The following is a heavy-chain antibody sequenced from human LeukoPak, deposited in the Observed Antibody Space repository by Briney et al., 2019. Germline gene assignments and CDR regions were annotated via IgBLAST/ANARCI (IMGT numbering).Heavy chain of an antibody. CDR3: AKDLTRYFDWSQGCYSYYCMDV. CDR2: ISGSGGST. CDR1: GFTFSSYA. J-gene: IGHJ6*02. Sequence: PGGSLSLSCAASGFTFSSYAMSWVRQAPGKGLKWVSAISGSGGSTYYADPVKGRFTISRDNSKNTLDLQMNGLRAEDTAVYYCAKDLTRYFDWSQGCYSYYCMDVWGQGTTVSVSS. D-gene: IGHD3-9*01. V-gene: IGHV3-23*01.